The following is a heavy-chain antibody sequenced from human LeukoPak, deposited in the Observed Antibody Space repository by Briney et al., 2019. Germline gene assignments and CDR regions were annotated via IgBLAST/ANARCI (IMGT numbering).Heavy chain of an antibody. CDR1: GFTFSSYA. J-gene: IGHJ4*02. CDR3: AKKLYSIPHYFDY. CDR2: ISGSGGST. D-gene: IGHD6-13*01. Sequence: GGSLRLSCAASGFTFSSYAMSWVRQAPGKGLEWVSAISGSGGSTYHADSVKGRFTISRDNSKNTLYLQMNSLRAEDTAVYYCAKKLYSIPHYFDYWGQGTLVTVSS. V-gene: IGHV3-23*01.